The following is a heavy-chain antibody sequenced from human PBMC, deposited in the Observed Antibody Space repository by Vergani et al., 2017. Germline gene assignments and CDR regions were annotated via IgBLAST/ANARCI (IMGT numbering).Heavy chain of an antibody. CDR2: TWDDGNNK. D-gene: IGHD1-14*01. V-gene: IGHV3-33*06. Sequence: VQLVESGGGLAQPGGSLRLSCAASGFTFNQYGMHWVRQAPGKGLEWVAVTWDDGNNKQYADSVKGRFTISRDNSKSTMYLQMNSLRDEDTGVYYCAKDLRLLYNRFDPWGQGTLVTVSS. J-gene: IGHJ5*02. CDR3: AKDLRLLYNRFDP. CDR1: GFTFNQYG.